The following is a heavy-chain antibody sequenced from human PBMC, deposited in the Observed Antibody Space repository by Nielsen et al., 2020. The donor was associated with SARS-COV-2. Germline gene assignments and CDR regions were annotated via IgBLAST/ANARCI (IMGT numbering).Heavy chain of an antibody. CDR2: IYYSGST. CDR3: ARHWDRLRLGELSPPFDY. Sequence: SETLSLTCTVSGGSISSYYWSWIRQPPGKGLEWIGYIYYSGSTNYNPSLKSRVTIFVDTSKNQFSLKLSSVTAADTAVYYCARHWDRLRLGELSPPFDYWGQGTLVTVSS. D-gene: IGHD3-16*02. V-gene: IGHV4-59*08. J-gene: IGHJ4*02. CDR1: GGSISSYY.